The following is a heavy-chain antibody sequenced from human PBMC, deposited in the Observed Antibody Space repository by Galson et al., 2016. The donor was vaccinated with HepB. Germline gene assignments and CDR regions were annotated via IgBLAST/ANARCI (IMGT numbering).Heavy chain of an antibody. Sequence: SLRLSCAASGFTFSDYHMNWIRQAPGKGLEWISYISSSGNSMLYADSVRGRFSISRDNAKKSLYLQMTNLRAEDTALYYCARDLPDDSVEYFDVFDLWGQGTMVTDSS. V-gene: IGHV3-11*01. D-gene: IGHD4-17*01. CDR3: ARDLPDDSVEYFDVFDL. J-gene: IGHJ3*01. CDR1: GFTFSDYH. CDR2: ISSSGNSM.